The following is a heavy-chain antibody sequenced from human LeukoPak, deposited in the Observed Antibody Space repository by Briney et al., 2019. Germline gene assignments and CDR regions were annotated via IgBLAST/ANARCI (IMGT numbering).Heavy chain of an antibody. CDR2: IYYSGST. Sequence: SETLSLTCIVSGGSISSSTYYWGWIRQPPGKGLEWIGTIYYSGSTYYIPSLKSRVTISVDTSKNQFSLKLSSVTAADTAVYYCARSCRILDIVATIRARLGGNGFDIWGQGTMVTVSS. CDR3: ARSCRILDIVATIRARLGGNGFDI. J-gene: IGHJ3*02. D-gene: IGHD5-12*01. V-gene: IGHV4-39*01. CDR1: GGSISSSTYY.